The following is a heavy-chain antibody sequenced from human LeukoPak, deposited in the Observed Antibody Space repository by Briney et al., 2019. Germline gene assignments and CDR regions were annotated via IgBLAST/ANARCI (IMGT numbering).Heavy chain of an antibody. D-gene: IGHD3-22*01. CDR1: GFTFSSYA. CDR3: ARDEITMIVVVPLDY. V-gene: IGHV3-23*01. Sequence: PGGSLRLSCAASGFTFSSYAMSWVRQAPGKGLEWVSAISGSGGSTYYADSVKGRFTISRDNAKNSLYLQMNSLRAEDTAVYYCARDEITMIVVVPLDYWGQGTLVTVSS. CDR2: ISGSGGST. J-gene: IGHJ4*02.